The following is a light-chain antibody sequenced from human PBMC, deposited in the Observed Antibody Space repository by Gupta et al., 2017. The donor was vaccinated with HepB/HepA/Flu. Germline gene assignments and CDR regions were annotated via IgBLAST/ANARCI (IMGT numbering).Light chain of an antibody. CDR2: QGS. V-gene: IGKV2-30*01. Sequence: DVVMTQSPLYVPVTLGQPASISCRPNQRLVYRGGVSYLNWFQERPGQSPRRLIYQGSYRDSGVPDRFSGSGSGTDFTLKISGLEAEDVGMYYCMQVKHRPVTFGPGTKVEIK. J-gene: IGKJ1*01. CDR1: QRLVYRGGVSY. CDR3: MQVKHRPVT.